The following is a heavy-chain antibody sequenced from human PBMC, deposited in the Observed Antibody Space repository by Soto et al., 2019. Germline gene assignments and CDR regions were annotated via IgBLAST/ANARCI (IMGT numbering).Heavy chain of an antibody. J-gene: IGHJ6*02. CDR2: INSDGSST. CDR1: GFTFSSYW. V-gene: IGHV3-74*01. D-gene: IGHD3-3*02. Sequence: EVQLVESGGGLVQPGGSLRLSCAASGFTFSSYWMHWVRQAPGKGLVWVSRINSDGSSTSYADSVKGRFTISRDNAKNTLYLQMNSLRAEDTAVYYCARVRTSTYYYYYGMDVWGQGPTVTVSS. CDR3: ARVRTSTYYYYYGMDV.